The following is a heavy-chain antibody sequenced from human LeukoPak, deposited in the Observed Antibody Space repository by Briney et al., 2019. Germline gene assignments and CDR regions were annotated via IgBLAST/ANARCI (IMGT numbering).Heavy chain of an antibody. CDR2: FDPEEGET. D-gene: IGHD3-16*02. J-gene: IGHJ4*02. CDR3: ATEGSYDYVWGSYRAYFDY. CDR1: GYTLTELS. Sequence: GASVKVSCKVSGYTLTELSMHWVRQAPGKGLEWMGGFDPEEGETIYAQKFQGRVTMTEDTSTDTAYMELSSLRSEDTAVYYCATEGSYDYVWGSYRAYFDYWGQGTLVTVSS. V-gene: IGHV1-24*01.